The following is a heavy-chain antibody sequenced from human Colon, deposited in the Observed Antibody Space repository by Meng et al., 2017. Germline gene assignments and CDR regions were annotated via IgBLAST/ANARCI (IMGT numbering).Heavy chain of an antibody. CDR1: GGSLISSNW. D-gene: IGHD3-22*01. V-gene: IGHV4-4*02. Sequence: QAERQRSGPGLVKPSGTLSLTCVVSGGSLISSNWWTWVRQAPGKGLEWIGEIYRSGSTNYNPSLKSRVTISIDTSKNEFSLKLTSVTAADTALYYCARRVQYSSGYYYFDFWGQGTLVTVSS. CDR2: IYRSGST. CDR3: ARRVQYSSGYYYFDF. J-gene: IGHJ4*02.